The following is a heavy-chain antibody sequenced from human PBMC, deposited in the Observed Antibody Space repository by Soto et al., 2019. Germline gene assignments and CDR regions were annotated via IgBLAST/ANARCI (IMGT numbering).Heavy chain of an antibody. J-gene: IGHJ5*02. Sequence: QITLKESGPTLVKPTQTLTLTCTFSGFSLSTSGVGVGWIRQPPGKALEWLALIYWDDDKRYSPSLKSRLTITKDTSKKQVVITMTNMDPMDTAKYYCAHSSYPTNWLDPWGQGTLVTVSS. CDR1: GFSLSTSGVG. V-gene: IGHV2-5*02. CDR2: IYWDDDK. CDR3: AHSSYPTNWLDP. D-gene: IGHD1-26*01.